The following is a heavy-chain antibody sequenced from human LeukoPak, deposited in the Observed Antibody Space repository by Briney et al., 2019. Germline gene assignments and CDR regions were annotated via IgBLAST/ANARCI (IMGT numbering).Heavy chain of an antibody. D-gene: IGHD3-22*01. V-gene: IGHV1-2*02. Sequence: ASVKVSCKASGYTFTGYYMHWVRQAPGQGLEWMGWINPNSGGTNYAQKFQGRVTRTRDTPISTAYMELSRLRSDDTAVYYCARDRWYYYDSSGYYSDAFDIWGQGTMVTVSS. CDR3: ARDRWYYYDSSGYYSDAFDI. CDR1: GYTFTGYY. J-gene: IGHJ3*02. CDR2: INPNSGGT.